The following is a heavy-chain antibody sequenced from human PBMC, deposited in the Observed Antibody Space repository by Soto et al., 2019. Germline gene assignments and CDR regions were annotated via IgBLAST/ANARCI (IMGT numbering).Heavy chain of an antibody. CDR1: GFTFRSFT. CDR3: TRDASRDSSARGWFDP. V-gene: IGHV3-21*01. D-gene: IGHD6-13*01. Sequence: LRLSCAASGFTFRSFTMSWVRQAPGKGLEWASTISSNSAYIYYTDALRGRFTISRDNAKNSLHLQMNSLRAEDTAVYYCTRDASRDSSARGWFDPWGPGTLVTVSS. CDR2: ISSNSAYI. J-gene: IGHJ5*02.